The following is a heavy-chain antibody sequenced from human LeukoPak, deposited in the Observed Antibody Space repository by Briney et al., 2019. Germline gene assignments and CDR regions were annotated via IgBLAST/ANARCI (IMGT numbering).Heavy chain of an antibody. J-gene: IGHJ6*02. CDR3: AGGLLEAQGWLQWLGTVYSMDV. D-gene: IGHD5-24*01. V-gene: IGHV3-11*01. Sequence: GGSLRLSCAASGFTFSDYYMNWIRQSPGKGLEWISYMSSRSGIIYYADSVKGRFTISRDNARNSLYLQMNSLRVDDTAVYYCAGGLLEAQGWLQWLGTVYSMDVWGQGTPVTVSS. CDR2: MSSRSGII. CDR1: GFTFSDYY.